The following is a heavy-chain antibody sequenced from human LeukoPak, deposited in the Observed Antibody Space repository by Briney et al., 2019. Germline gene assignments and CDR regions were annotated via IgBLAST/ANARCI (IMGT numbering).Heavy chain of an antibody. J-gene: IGHJ4*02. CDR2: ISYDGSNE. CDR3: ARAPPSNAWLGYYFDY. V-gene: IGHV3-30*03. CDR1: GFTFSSYG. D-gene: IGHD6-19*01. Sequence: GGSLRLSCAASGFTFSSYGMHWVRQAPGKGLEWVALISYDGSNEYYADSVRGRFTISRDNSKFTLYMQMNSLRAEDTAVYYCARAPPSNAWLGYYFDYWGQGTLVTVSS.